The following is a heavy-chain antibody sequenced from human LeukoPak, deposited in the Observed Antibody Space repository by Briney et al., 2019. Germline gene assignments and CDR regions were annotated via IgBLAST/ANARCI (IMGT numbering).Heavy chain of an antibody. Sequence: PGGSLRLSCAASGFTFSSYGMHWVRQAPGKGLEWVAVISYDGSNKYYADSVKGRFTISRDNSKNTLYLQMNSLRAEDTAVDYCARDGSSGGSGGGYCSGGSCYSSNFPFDYWGQGTLVTVSS. V-gene: IGHV3-30*03. J-gene: IGHJ4*02. CDR2: ISYDGSNK. CDR1: GFTFSSYG. CDR3: ARDGSSGGSGGGYCSGGSCYSSNFPFDY. D-gene: IGHD2-15*01.